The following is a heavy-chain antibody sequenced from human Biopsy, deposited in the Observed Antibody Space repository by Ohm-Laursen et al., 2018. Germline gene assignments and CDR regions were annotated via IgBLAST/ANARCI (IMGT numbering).Heavy chain of an antibody. CDR3: ARGPHSGSHSCFDY. D-gene: IGHD1-26*01. V-gene: IGHV1-69*01. J-gene: IGHJ4*02. CDR2: IIPMFGTA. CDR1: GYTFISYG. Sequence: SSVKVSCKASGYTFISYGISWVRQAPGQGLEWMGGIIPMFGTANYAQMFQGRVTISADESTSTSYMELSSLTTEDTAIYYCARGPHSGSHSCFDYWGRGTLVTVSS.